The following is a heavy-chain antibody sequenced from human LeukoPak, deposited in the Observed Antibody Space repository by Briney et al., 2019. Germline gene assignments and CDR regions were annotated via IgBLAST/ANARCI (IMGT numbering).Heavy chain of an antibody. CDR2: IYTSGST. V-gene: IGHV4-61*02. CDR3: ASSITVTTDY. CDR1: GGSISSGSYY. D-gene: IGHD4-17*01. J-gene: IGHJ4*02. Sequence: SQTLSLTCTVSGGSISSGSYYWSWIRQPAGKGLEWIGRIYTSGSTKYNPSLKSRVTISVDTSKNQFSLKLRSVTAADTAVYYCASSITVTTDYWGQGILVTVSS.